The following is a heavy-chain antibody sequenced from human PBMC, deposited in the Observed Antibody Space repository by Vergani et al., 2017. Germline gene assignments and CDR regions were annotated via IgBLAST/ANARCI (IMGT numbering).Heavy chain of an antibody. D-gene: IGHD2-2*01. V-gene: IGHV3-7*03. J-gene: IGHJ4*02. CDR1: GFTFSSYW. CDR2: IKQDGSEK. Sequence: EVQLLESGGGLVQPGGSLRLSCAASGFTFSSYWMSWVRQAPGKGLEWVANIKQDGSEKYYVDSVKGRFTISRDNAKNSLYLQMNSLRAEDTALYYCAKAKGLVVPAAPYNWGQGTLVTVSS. CDR3: AKAKGLVVPAAPYN.